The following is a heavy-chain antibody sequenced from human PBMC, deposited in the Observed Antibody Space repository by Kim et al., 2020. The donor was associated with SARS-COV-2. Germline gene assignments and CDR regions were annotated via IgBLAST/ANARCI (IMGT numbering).Heavy chain of an antibody. V-gene: IGHV3-33*01. CDR3: ASGSDNWGLLPKNYFDF. Sequence: GGSLRLSCAASGFSFSSYGMHWVRQAPGKGLEWVALIWYGGNSKYYADSVKGRFTISRDNSKSTLYLQMNSLRAEDTAVYYCASGSDNWGLLPKNYFDFWGQGTLVTVSS. CDR1: GFSFSSYG. J-gene: IGHJ4*02. CDR2: IWYGGNSK. D-gene: IGHD7-27*01.